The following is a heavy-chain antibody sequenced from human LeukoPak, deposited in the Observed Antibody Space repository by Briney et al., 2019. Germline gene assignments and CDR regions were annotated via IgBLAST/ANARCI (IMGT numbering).Heavy chain of an antibody. CDR3: ARVGYCSSTSCLNFDH. CDR1: GYTFTSYA. Sequence: ASVKVSCKASGYTFTSYAIHWVRQDPGQRLEWMGWIIAGNGNTKYSQKFQGRVTITRDTSASTAYMELSSLRSEDTAVYYCARVGYCSSTSCLNFDHWGQGTLVTVSS. CDR2: IIAGNGNT. J-gene: IGHJ4*02. V-gene: IGHV1-3*01. D-gene: IGHD2-2*01.